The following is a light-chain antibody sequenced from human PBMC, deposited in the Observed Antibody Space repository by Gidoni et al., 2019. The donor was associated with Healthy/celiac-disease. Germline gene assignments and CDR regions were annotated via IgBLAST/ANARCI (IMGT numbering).Light chain of an antibody. CDR2: EVS. CDR1: ISDVGGYNY. J-gene: IGLJ1*01. Sequence: QSALTQPASVSGSPGQSIPISCTGTISDVGGYNYVSWYQQHPGKAPKLMIYEVSNRPSGVSNRFSGSKSGNTASLTISGLQAEDEADYYCSSYTSSSTLRVFGTGTKVTVL. V-gene: IGLV2-14*01. CDR3: SSYTSSSTLRV.